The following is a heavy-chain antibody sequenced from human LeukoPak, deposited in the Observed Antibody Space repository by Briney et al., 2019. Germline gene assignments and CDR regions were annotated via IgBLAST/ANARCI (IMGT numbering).Heavy chain of an antibody. V-gene: IGHV4-34*01. Sequence: SETLSLTCTVSGGSISSYYWSWIRQPPGKGLEWIGEINHSGSTNYNPSLKSRVTISVDTSKNQFSLKLSSVTAADTAVYYCARHPIWLGYYYMDGWGKGTTVTISS. CDR2: INHSGST. CDR1: GGSISSYY. D-gene: IGHD5-18*01. CDR3: ARHPIWLGYYYMDG. J-gene: IGHJ6*03.